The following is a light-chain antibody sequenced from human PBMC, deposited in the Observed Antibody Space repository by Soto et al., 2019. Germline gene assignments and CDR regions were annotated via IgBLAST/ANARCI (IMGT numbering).Light chain of an antibody. CDR3: CSYAGTYSYV. V-gene: IGLV2-11*01. CDR2: DVS. CDR1: SSDVGAYNY. Sequence: QSVLTQPRSVSGSPGQSVTISCTGTSSDVGAYNYVSWYQQHPGKAPKFMIYDVSKRPSGVPDRFSGSKSGNTASLTISGLQAEDEADYYCCSYAGTYSYVFGTGTKLTVL. J-gene: IGLJ1*01.